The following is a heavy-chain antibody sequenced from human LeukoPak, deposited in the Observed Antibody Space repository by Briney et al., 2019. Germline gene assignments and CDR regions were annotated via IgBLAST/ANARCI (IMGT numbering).Heavy chain of an antibody. Sequence: GGSLRLSCAASGFTFSIYAMSWVRQAPGKGLGWVSVISDSSGRTYYTDSVRGRFTISRDNSKNTVYLLMNSLRADDTAVYYCARDGNPYCSGGNCFLDHWGQGTLVTVSS. CDR2: ISDSSGRT. CDR3: ARDGNPYCSGGNCFLDH. D-gene: IGHD2-15*01. J-gene: IGHJ4*02. V-gene: IGHV3-23*01. CDR1: GFTFSIYA.